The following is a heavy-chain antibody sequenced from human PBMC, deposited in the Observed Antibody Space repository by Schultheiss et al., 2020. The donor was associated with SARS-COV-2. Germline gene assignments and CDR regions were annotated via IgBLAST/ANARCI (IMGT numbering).Heavy chain of an antibody. CDR1: GGTFSSYA. CDR3: ARELTTDYYYYGMDV. Sequence: SVKVSCKASGGTFSSYAISWVRQAPGQGLEWMGGIIPVFGTANYAQKFQGRVTITADESTSTAYMELSSLRSEDTAVYYCARELTTDYYYYGMDVWGQGTTVTVSS. CDR2: IIPVFGTA. V-gene: IGHV1-69*13. D-gene: IGHD3-22*01. J-gene: IGHJ6*02.